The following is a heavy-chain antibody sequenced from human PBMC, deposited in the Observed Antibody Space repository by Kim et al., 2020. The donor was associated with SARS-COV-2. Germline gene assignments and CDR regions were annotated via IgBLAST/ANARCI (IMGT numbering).Heavy chain of an antibody. CDR1: GFTFSSYP. CDR2: IYSTGGTT. Sequence: GGSLRLSCAASGFTFSSYPMSWVRQAPGKGLEWVSVIYSTGGTTHYADSVRGRFIISRDNSQNTLYLQMNGLRVEDTAVYYCAQWHFVDYWGRGTLVTVSS. CDR3: AQWHFVDY. D-gene: IGHD6-19*01. V-gene: IGHV3-23*01. J-gene: IGHJ4*02.